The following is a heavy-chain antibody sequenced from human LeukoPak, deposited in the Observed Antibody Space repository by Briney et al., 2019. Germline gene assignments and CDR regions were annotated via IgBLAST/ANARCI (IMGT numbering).Heavy chain of an antibody. Sequence: ASVKVSCKASGYTFTAYYMHWVRQAPGEGLEWMGWINPNSGGTNYAQKFQGRVTMTRDTSISTAYMELSRLRSDDTAVYYCARDYYGSGSPYYYMDVWGKGTTVTVSS. V-gene: IGHV1-2*02. D-gene: IGHD3-10*01. J-gene: IGHJ6*03. CDR3: ARDYYGSGSPYYYMDV. CDR1: GYTFTAYY. CDR2: INPNSGGT.